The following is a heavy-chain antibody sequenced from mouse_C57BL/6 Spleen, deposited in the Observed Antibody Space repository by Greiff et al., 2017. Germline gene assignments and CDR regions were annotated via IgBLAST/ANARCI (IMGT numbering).Heavy chain of an antibody. CDR1: GYSITSGYY. V-gene: IGHV3-6*01. Sequence: ESGPGLVKPSQSLSLTCSVTGYSITSGYYWNWIRQFPGNKLEWMGYISYDGSNNYNPSLKNRISITRDTSKNQFFLKLNSVTTEDTATYYCAREGMGYFDVWGTGTTGTVSS. D-gene: IGHD2-3*01. CDR2: ISYDGSN. CDR3: AREGMGYFDV. J-gene: IGHJ1*03.